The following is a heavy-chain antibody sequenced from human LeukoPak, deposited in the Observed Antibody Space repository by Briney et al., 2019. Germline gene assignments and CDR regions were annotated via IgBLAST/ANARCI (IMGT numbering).Heavy chain of an antibody. Sequence: PSETLSLTCTVSGGSLSGYYWSWIRQPPGKGLEWVGYIHYSGTTNYNPSLKSRVTISLETSRTQFSLKLRSVTTADTAVYYCARDGDYDFWSGYYTYYFDYWGQGTLVTVSS. CDR3: ARDGDYDFWSGYYTYYFDY. CDR2: IHYSGTT. D-gene: IGHD3-3*01. V-gene: IGHV4-59*01. J-gene: IGHJ4*02. CDR1: GGSLSGYY.